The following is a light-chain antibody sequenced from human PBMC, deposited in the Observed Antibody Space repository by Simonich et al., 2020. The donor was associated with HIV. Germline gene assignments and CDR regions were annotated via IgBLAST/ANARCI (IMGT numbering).Light chain of an antibody. CDR3: QQYYSTPPT. Sequence: DIVMTQSPDSLAVSLGERATINCKSSQSVLYSSNNKNYLAWYHQKPGQPTKLLIYWASTRESGVPDRCSASGSGTDFTLTISSLQAEDVAVYYCQQYYSTPPTFGQGTKVEIK. V-gene: IGKV4-1*01. CDR1: QSVLYSSNNKNY. CDR2: WAS. J-gene: IGKJ1*01.